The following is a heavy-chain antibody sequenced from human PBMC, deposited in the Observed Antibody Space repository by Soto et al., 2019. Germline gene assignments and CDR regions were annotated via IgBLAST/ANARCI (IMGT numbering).Heavy chain of an antibody. CDR2: INDSGNI. CDR3: ARGLILWFGELSRRGGYYYYMDV. Sequence: QVQLQQWGAGLLKPSETLSLTCAVYGGSFSGYQWSWIRQPPGKGLEWIGEINDSGNINYNPSLKSRVTILLDTPKKQSSVKLSSVTAADSAVYYCARGLILWFGELSRRGGYYYYMDVWGKGTTVTVSS. V-gene: IGHV4-34*01. J-gene: IGHJ6*03. D-gene: IGHD3-10*01. CDR1: GGSFSGYQ.